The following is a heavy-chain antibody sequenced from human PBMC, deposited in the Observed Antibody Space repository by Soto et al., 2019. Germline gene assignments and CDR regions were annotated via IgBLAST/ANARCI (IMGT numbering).Heavy chain of an antibody. CDR2: TFYRSTWYN. CDR1: GASVSSNSAA. D-gene: IGHD3-10*01. J-gene: IGHJ4*02. V-gene: IGHV6-1*01. Sequence: QVQLQPAGPGLVKPSQTLSLTCAISGASVSSNSAAWNLIRPSPSIVLEWLGRTFYRSTWYNDYAESVKSRLPINPDTSKNHCSLQLNSVTPEDTAVYYCARESTMVRGVINPLDYWGQGTLVTVS. CDR3: ARESTMVRGVINPLDY.